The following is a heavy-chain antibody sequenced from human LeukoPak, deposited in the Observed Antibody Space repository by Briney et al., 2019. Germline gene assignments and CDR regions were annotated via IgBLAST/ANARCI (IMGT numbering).Heavy chain of an antibody. V-gene: IGHV3-23*01. J-gene: IGHJ6*02. Sequence: PGGSLRLSCAASGFTFSNYAINWARQAPGKGLEWVSAVSGSGANTYYADSVKGRFTISRDNSKDTLYLQMNRLRVEDTAVYFCARVLGGFPYYYGMDVWGQGITVAVSS. CDR3: ARVLGGFPYYYGMDV. CDR1: GFTFSNYA. D-gene: IGHD3-10*01. CDR2: VSGSGANT.